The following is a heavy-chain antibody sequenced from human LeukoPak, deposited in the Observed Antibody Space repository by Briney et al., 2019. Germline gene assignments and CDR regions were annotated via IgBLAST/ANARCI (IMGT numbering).Heavy chain of an antibody. Sequence: PGGSLRLSCAASGFTFSSYAMHWVRQAPGKGLEWVAVISYDGSNKYYADSVKGRFTISRDNSKNTLYLQMNSLRAEDTAVYYCARGSGSGWYWGYYFDYWGQGTLVTVSS. D-gene: IGHD6-19*01. J-gene: IGHJ4*02. CDR1: GFTFSSYA. CDR2: ISYDGSNK. V-gene: IGHV3-30-3*01. CDR3: ARGSGSGWYWGYYFDY.